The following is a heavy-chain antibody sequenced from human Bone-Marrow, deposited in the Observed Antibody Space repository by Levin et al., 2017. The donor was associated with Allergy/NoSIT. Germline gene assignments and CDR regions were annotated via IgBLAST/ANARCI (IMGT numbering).Heavy chain of an antibody. CDR3: TTAVPYSGSYSDDY. CDR2: IKSKTDGGTT. CDR1: GFTFSNAW. V-gene: IGHV3-15*07. J-gene: IGHJ4*02. Sequence: GGSLRLSCAASGFTFSNAWMNWVRQAPGKGLEWVGRIKSKTDGGTTDYAAPVKGRFTISRDDSKNTLYLQMNSLKTEDTAVYYCTTAVPYSGSYSDDYWGQGTLVTVSS. D-gene: IGHD1-26*01.